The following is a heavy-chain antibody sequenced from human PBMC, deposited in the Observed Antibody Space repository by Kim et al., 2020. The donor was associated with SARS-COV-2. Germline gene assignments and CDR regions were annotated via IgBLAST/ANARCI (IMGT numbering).Heavy chain of an antibody. D-gene: IGHD6-13*01. J-gene: IGHJ3*01. CDR3: AADVLYSFR. Sequence: GYTNYATKVQERVTITRDMSTGTAYMKLSSLRSEDTAVYYCAADVLYSFRWGQGTMVTVSS. V-gene: IGHV1-58*01. CDR2: GYT.